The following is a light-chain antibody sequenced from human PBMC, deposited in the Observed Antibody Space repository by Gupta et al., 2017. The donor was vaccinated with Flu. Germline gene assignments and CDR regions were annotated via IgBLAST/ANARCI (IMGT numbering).Light chain of an antibody. CDR2: GKD. Sequence: SSELTQDPAVSVALGQTVKITCQGDSLRNYYASWYQQKPGQAPVVVIYGKDKRPSGIPDRFSGSSSGITASLTIPGAQAEDEADYYCNSRDSDGIHWVFAGGTKVTVL. V-gene: IGLV3-19*01. CDR1: SLRNYY. J-gene: IGLJ3*02. CDR3: NSRDSDGIHWV.